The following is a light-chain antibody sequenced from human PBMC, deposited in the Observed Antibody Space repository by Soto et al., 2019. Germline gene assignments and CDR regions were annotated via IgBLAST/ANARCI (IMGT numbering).Light chain of an antibody. Sequence: QSVLTQPASVSGSPGQSITISCTGTSSDVGDYNYVSWYQQHPGKAPKLVIYEVSNRPSGISYRFSGSKSGNTASLTISGLQPEDEADYYCTSYTSSSALIFGGGTKLTVL. V-gene: IGLV2-14*01. J-gene: IGLJ2*01. CDR2: EVS. CDR3: TSYTSSSALI. CDR1: SSDVGDYNY.